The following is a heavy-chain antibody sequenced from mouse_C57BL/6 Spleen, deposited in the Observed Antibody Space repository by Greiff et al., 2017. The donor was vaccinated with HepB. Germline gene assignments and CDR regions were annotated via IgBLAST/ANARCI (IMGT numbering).Heavy chain of an antibody. D-gene: IGHD2-3*01. CDR2: FYPGSGSI. CDR3: ARHEDHDGYYVFAY. V-gene: IGHV1-62-2*01. CDR1: GYTFTEYS. J-gene: IGHJ3*01. Sequence: VKLQESGAELVKPGASVKLSCKASGYTFTEYSIHWVQQRSGQGLEWIGWFYPGSGSIKYNEKFKDKATLTADKSSSTVYMELSRLTSEDSAVYFCARHEDHDGYYVFAYWGKGTLVTVSA.